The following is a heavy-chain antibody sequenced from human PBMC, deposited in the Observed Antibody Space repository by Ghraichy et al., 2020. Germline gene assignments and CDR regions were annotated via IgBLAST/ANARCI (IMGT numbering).Heavy chain of an antibody. CDR3: ARLRGPKIPAAEDF. V-gene: IGHV3-23*01. CDR2: ITGSGTNT. J-gene: IGHJ4*02. CDR1: GFTFINYG. Sequence: GGSLRLSCAASGFTFINYGMTWVRQAPGQGLEWVSTITGSGTNTSYADSVKGRFTISRDNSKNTLNLQMNSLRAEDTAIYYCARLRGPKIPAAEDFWGQGTLVTVSS. D-gene: IGHD6-13*01.